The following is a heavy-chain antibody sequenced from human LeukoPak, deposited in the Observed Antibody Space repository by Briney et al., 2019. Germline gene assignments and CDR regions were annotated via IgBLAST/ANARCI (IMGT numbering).Heavy chain of an antibody. CDR2: ISSSSSTI. CDR3: ARESWELLPPDY. CDR1: GFTFSSYS. V-gene: IGHV3-48*01. D-gene: IGHD1-26*01. J-gene: IGHJ4*02. Sequence: GGSLRLSCAASGFTFSSYSMNWVRQAPGKGLEWVSYISSSSSTIHYADSVKGRFTISRDNAKNSLYLQMNSLRAEDTAVYYCARESWELLPPDYWGQGTLVTVSS.